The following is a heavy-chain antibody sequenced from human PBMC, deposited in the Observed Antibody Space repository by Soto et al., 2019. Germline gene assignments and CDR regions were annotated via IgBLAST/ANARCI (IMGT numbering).Heavy chain of an antibody. D-gene: IGHD5-18*01. J-gene: IGHJ5*02. CDR3: AIGRNDSKAWCDT. CDR1: SGSLSNYY. CDR2: IPCIGSA. Sequence: QVQLQESGPGLVTPSETLSLTCSLSSGSLSNYYWSWVRQSPGKGLECIGYIPCIGSANYNPSLESRVTLSVDRSISLFALGRRSVSAADTAVYFYAIGRNDSKAWCDTWGQGILVSVSS. V-gene: IGHV4-59*01.